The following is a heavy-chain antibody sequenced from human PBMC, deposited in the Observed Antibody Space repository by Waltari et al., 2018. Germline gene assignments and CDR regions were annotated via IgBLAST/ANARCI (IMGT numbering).Heavy chain of an antibody. CDR3: ARVPLRQQLSHFDY. D-gene: IGHD6-13*01. CDR2: ISHCGGT. Sequence: QVQLQESGPGLVKPSGTLSLTCAVSGGSISSSNWWSWVRQPPGKGREWIGEISHCGGTNYNPAIKNVVTISVDQSKNQFSLKLSSVTAADTAVYYCARVPLRQQLSHFDYLGQGTLVTVSS. V-gene: IGHV4-4*02. J-gene: IGHJ4*02. CDR1: GGSISSSNW.